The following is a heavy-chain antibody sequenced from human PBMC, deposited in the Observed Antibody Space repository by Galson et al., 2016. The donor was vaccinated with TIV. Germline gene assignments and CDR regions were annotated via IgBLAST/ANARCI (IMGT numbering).Heavy chain of an antibody. J-gene: IGHJ2*01. V-gene: IGHV1-2*06. CDR2: INPKTGGT. CDR1: GYTFIDYY. D-gene: IGHD7-27*01. Sequence: SVKVSCKASGYTFIDYYIHWVRQASGQGLEWMGRINPKTGGTNYAQRFQGRVTMTRDTSINTAYMELSSLRSDDTAVYYCARSRINWGVGRGWYFDLWGRGTLVTVSS. CDR3: ARSRINWGVGRGWYFDL.